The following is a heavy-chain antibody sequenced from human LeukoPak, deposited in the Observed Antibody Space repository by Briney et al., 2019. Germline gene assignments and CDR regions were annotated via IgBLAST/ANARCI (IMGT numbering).Heavy chain of an antibody. D-gene: IGHD5-18*01. J-gene: IGHJ5*02. CDR1: GGSISSASYY. CDR2: IYTSGST. Sequence: SETLSLTCTVSGGSISSASYYWSWIRQPAGKGLEWIGRIYTSGSTNYNPSLKSRVTISVDTSKNQFSLKLNSVTAADTAVYYCARAKASGYSYGYEGWFDPWGQGTLVTVSS. V-gene: IGHV4-61*02. CDR3: ARAKASGYSYGYEGWFDP.